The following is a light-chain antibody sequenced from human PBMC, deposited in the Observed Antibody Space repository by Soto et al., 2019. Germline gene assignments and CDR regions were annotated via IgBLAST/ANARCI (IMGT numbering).Light chain of an antibody. Sequence: EIVLTQSPGTLSLSPGERATLSSRASQSVSNNYLAWYQRKPGQAPRLLIYGASNRATGIPDRFSGSGSGTDFTLTISRLEPEDFAVYYCQQYTGPPTTFGQGTRLEIK. V-gene: IGKV3-20*01. CDR2: GAS. CDR1: QSVSNNY. CDR3: QQYTGPPTT. J-gene: IGKJ5*01.